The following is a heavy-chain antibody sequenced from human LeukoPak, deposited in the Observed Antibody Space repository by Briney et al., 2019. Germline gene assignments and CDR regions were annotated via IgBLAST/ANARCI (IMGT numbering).Heavy chain of an antibody. CDR1: GFTFSSSG. CDR3: ASAPYGSGTFLDY. D-gene: IGHD3-10*01. Sequence: GGSLRLSRAASGFTFSSSGMHWVRQAPGKGLEWVAVIWYDGSDKYSADSVKGRFTISRDNSKNTLYLQMNSLRAEDTAVYYCASAPYGSGTFLDYWGQGTLVTVSS. J-gene: IGHJ4*02. V-gene: IGHV3-33*01. CDR2: IWYDGSDK.